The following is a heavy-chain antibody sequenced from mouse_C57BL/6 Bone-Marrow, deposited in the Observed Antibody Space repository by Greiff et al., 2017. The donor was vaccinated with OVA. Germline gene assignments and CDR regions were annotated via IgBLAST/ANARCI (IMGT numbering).Heavy chain of an antibody. V-gene: IGHV1-15*01. Sequence: LQESGAELVRPGASVTLSCKASGYTFTDYEMHWVKQTPVHGLEWIGAIDPETGGTAYNQKFKGKAILTADKSSSTAYMELRSLTSEDSAVYYCTRGLRRPWFAYWGQGTLVTVSA. J-gene: IGHJ3*01. D-gene: IGHD2-4*01. CDR3: TRGLRRPWFAY. CDR1: GYTFTDYE. CDR2: IDPETGGT.